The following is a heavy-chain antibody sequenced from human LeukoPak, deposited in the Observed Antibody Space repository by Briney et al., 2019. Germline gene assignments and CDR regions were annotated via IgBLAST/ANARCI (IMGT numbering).Heavy chain of an antibody. CDR2: ISYDGSNK. V-gene: IGHV3-30*18. CDR3: AKFRESDYYYGMDV. CDR1: GFTFSSYG. D-gene: IGHD3-10*01. J-gene: IGHJ6*04. Sequence: PGGSLRLSCAASGFTFSSYGMHWVRQAPGKGLEWVAVISYDGSNKYYADSVKGRFTISRDNPKNTLYLQMNSLRAEDTAVYYCAKFRESDYYYGMDVWGKGTTVTVSS.